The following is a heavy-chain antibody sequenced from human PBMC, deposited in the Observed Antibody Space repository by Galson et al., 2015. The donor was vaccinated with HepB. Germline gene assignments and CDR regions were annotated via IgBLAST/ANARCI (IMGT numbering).Heavy chain of an antibody. Sequence: SVKVSCKASGYTFTSYDINWVRQATGQGLEWMGWMNPNSGNTGYAQKFQGRVTMTRNTSISTAYMELSSLRSEDTAVYYCARGNMGYYYGTDAYYYYGMDVWGQGTTVTVSS. D-gene: IGHD3-10*01. CDR2: MNPNSGNT. V-gene: IGHV1-8*01. CDR1: GYTFTSYD. J-gene: IGHJ6*02. CDR3: ARGNMGYYYGTDAYYYYGMDV.